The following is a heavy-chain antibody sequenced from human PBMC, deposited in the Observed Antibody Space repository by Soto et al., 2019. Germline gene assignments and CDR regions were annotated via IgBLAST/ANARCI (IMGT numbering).Heavy chain of an antibody. CDR1: GGTFSSYA. Sequence: QVQLVQSGAEVKKPGSSVKVSCKASGGTFSSYAVTWVRQAPGQGLEWMGEIIPIFDTATYAQKFQGRVTISADDTTITAHMELSSLRSEDTALYYCARKTYYFGEGSLDPWGQGTLVTVSS. J-gene: IGHJ5*02. D-gene: IGHD3-16*01. CDR2: IIPIFDTA. V-gene: IGHV1-69*01. CDR3: ARKTYYFGEGSLDP.